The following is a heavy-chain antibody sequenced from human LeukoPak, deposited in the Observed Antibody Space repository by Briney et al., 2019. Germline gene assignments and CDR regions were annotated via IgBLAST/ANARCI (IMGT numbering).Heavy chain of an antibody. CDR2: INPNSGGT. CDR1: GYTFTGYY. D-gene: IGHD6-13*01. Sequence: APVKVSCKASGYTFTGYYMHWVRQAPGQGLEWMGWINPNSGGTNYAQKFQGRVTMTRDTSISTAYMELSRLRSDDTAVYYCARDAAAGRVGTYYFDYWGQGTLVTVSS. J-gene: IGHJ4*02. CDR3: ARDAAAGRVGTYYFDY. V-gene: IGHV1-2*02.